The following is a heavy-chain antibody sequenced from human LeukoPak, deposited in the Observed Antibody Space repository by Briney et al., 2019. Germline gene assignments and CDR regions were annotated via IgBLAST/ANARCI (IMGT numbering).Heavy chain of an antibody. J-gene: IGHJ3*02. Sequence: GGSLRLSCAASGFTFSDYYMSWIRQAPGKGLEWVPYISSSGSTIYYADSVKGRFTISRDNAKNSLYLQMNSLRAEDTAVYYCARDQYYYDSSGYSDAFDIWGQGTMVTVSS. CDR2: ISSSGSTI. D-gene: IGHD3-22*01. V-gene: IGHV3-11*04. CDR1: GFTFSDYY. CDR3: ARDQYYYDSSGYSDAFDI.